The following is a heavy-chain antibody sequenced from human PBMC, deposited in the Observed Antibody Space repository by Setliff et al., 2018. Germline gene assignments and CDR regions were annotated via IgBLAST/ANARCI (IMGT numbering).Heavy chain of an antibody. V-gene: IGHV1-18*01. D-gene: IGHD1-26*01. CDR2: ISAYNGNT. CDR3: ARLPLPAAWELLDIRYYYYYMDV. J-gene: IGHJ6*03. CDR1: GYTFTSHG. Sequence: ASVKVSCKASGYTFTSHGISWVRQAPGHGLEWMGWISAYNGNTNYAQKLQGRVTMTTDTSTSTAYMELRSLRSDDTAVYYCARLPLPAAWELLDIRYYYYYMDVWGKGTTVTVSS.